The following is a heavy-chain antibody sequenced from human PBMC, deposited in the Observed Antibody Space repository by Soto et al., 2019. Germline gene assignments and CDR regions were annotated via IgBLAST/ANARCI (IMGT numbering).Heavy chain of an antibody. CDR3: ARDGIINIWPYYFGMDV. J-gene: IGHJ6*02. Sequence: GASVKVSCKTSGGTFSRHAISWVRQAPGQGVEWMGGIIPVFSTANYAQKFQGRVTITADESTSTAHMELSNLRSEDTAVYYCARDGIINIWPYYFGMDVWGQGTTVTVSS. D-gene: IGHD3-9*01. V-gene: IGHV1-69*13. CDR1: GGTFSRHA. CDR2: IIPVFSTA.